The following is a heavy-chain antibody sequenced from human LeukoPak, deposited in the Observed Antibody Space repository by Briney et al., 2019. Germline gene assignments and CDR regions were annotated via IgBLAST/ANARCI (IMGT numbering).Heavy chain of an antibody. Sequence: ASVKVSCKASGYTFTSDGISWVRQAPGQGLEWMGWISAYNGNTNYAQKLQGRVTMTTDTSTSTAYMELRSLRSDDTAVYYCARDTYYYDSSGYYIFDYWGQGTLVTVSS. J-gene: IGHJ4*02. CDR3: ARDTYYYDSSGYYIFDY. V-gene: IGHV1-18*01. CDR2: ISAYNGNT. D-gene: IGHD3-22*01. CDR1: GYTFTSDG.